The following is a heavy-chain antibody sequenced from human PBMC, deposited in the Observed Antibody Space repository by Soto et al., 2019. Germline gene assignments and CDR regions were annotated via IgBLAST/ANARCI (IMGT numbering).Heavy chain of an antibody. CDR2: IWYDGSNK. Sequence: PGWSLRLSCAASGFTFSSYGMHWVRQAPGKGLEWVAVIWYDGSNKYYADSVKGRFTISRDNSKNTLYLQMNSLRAEDTAVYYCARGGAPYYYDSSGQVDYWGQGTLVTVSS. CDR1: GFTFSSYG. CDR3: ARGGAPYYYDSSGQVDY. J-gene: IGHJ4*02. D-gene: IGHD3-22*01. V-gene: IGHV3-33*01.